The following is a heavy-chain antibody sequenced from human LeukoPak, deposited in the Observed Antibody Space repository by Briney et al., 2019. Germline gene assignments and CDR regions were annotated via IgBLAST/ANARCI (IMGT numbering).Heavy chain of an antibody. J-gene: IGHJ5*02. V-gene: IGHV4-59*01. CDR3: ARYAAFYGLRNNWFDP. D-gene: IGHD2-2*01. CDR1: GGSISYYY. CDR2: VYYSGTT. Sequence: SETLSLTCTVSGGSISYYYWSWIRQSPGKGLEWIGYVYYSGTTNYNPSLKSRVTISVDTSKNQFSLKLSSVTAADTAVYYCARYAAFYGLRNNWFDPWGQGTLVTVSS.